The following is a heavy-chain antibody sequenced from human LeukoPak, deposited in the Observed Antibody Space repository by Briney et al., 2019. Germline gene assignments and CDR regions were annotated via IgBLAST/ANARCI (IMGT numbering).Heavy chain of an antibody. D-gene: IGHD2-8*02. Sequence: GGSLRLSCAASGFTFSSYWMSWVRQAPGKGLEWVANIKQDGSEKYYVDSVKGRFTISRDNAKNSLYLQMNSLRAEDTAVYYCARVSPSIALEPTYYFDYWGQGTLVTVSS. CDR2: IKQDGSEK. CDR3: ARVSPSIALEPTYYFDY. V-gene: IGHV3-7*01. J-gene: IGHJ4*02. CDR1: GFTFSSYW.